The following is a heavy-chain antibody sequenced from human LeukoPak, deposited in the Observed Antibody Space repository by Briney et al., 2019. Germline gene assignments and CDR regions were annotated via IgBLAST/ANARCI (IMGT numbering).Heavy chain of an antibody. J-gene: IGHJ4*02. CDR1: GYSFSTYW. CDR2: IYPGDSDI. CDR3: ARQFGGNSEFDY. D-gene: IGHD4-23*01. Sequence: GESLKISCKTSGYSFSTYWIGWVRQMPGKGLEWMGIIYPGDSDIRYSPSFQGQVTISADKSISTAYLQWSSLKASGTAMYYCARQFGGNSEFDYWGQGTLVTVSS. V-gene: IGHV5-51*01.